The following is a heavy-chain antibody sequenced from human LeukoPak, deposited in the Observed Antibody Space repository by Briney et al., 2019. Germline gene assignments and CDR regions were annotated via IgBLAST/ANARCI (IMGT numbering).Heavy chain of an antibody. J-gene: IGHJ4*02. V-gene: IGHV3-30*18. Sequence: GRSLRLSCAASGFTFSSYGMHWVRQAPGKGLEWVAVISYDGSNKYYADSVKGRFTISRDNSKNTLYLQVNSLRAEDTAVYYCAKAPGGVLLWFGEFIDYWGQGTLVTVSS. CDR3: AKAPGGVLLWFGEFIDY. CDR2: ISYDGSNK. CDR1: GFTFSSYG. D-gene: IGHD3-10*01.